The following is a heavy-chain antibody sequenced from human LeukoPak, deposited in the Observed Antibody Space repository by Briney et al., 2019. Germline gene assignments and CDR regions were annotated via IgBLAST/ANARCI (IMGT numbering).Heavy chain of an antibody. V-gene: IGHV1-18*01. CDR2: ISAYNGNT. J-gene: IGHJ4*02. Sequence: ALVKVSCKASGYTFTSYGISWVRQAPGQGLEWMGWISAYNGNTNYAQKLQGRVTMTTDTSTSTAYMELRSLRSDDTAVYYCARVAAAGPHFDYWGQGTLVTVSS. D-gene: IGHD6-13*01. CDR3: ARVAAAGPHFDY. CDR1: GYTFTSYG.